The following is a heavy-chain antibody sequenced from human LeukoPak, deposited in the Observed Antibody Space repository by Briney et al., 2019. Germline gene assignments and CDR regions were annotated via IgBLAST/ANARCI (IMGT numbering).Heavy chain of an antibody. V-gene: IGHV1-69*05. CDR3: ARDSGGERIQLWYFDY. J-gene: IGHJ4*02. Sequence: ASVKVSCKASGGTFSSYAISWVRQAPGQGLEWMGRIIPIFGTAHYAQKFQGRVTITTDESTSTAYMELSSLRSEDTAVYYCARDSGGERIQLWYFDYWGQGTLVTVSS. D-gene: IGHD5-18*01. CDR2: IIPIFGTA. CDR1: GGTFSSYA.